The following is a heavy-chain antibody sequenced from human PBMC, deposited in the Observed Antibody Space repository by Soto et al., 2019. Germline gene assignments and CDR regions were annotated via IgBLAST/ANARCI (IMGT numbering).Heavy chain of an antibody. CDR3: ARGLGGDYYDNYYMDV. D-gene: IGHD3-10*01. Sequence: QVQLVQSGAEVKKPGASVKCSCKSSRYTLTSYHITWGRQATAQGVEWLGWMNPNSGNTGYAQNFQGRITMTRNTAITTTYMELSSVRLSDTAMYYCARGLGGDYYDNYYMDVWGKGTTVTVSS. CDR2: MNPNSGNT. CDR1: RYTLTSYH. V-gene: IGHV1-8*01. J-gene: IGHJ6*03.